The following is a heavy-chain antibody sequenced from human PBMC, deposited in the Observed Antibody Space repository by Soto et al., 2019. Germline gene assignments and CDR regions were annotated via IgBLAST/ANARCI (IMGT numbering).Heavy chain of an antibody. CDR2: INPDTGDS. Sequence: QVHLVQSGAEVRKPGASVNVSCKASGYTFTTFNLHWVRLAPGQGLEWMGLINPDTGDSEYGQKFPGRVTLTRDTSMTTAYMELSSLTSDDTAIYFCARVRYGDFSFQYWGQGTPVSVSS. J-gene: IGHJ4*02. D-gene: IGHD4-17*01. V-gene: IGHV1-2*02. CDR3: ARVRYGDFSFQY. CDR1: GYTFTTFN.